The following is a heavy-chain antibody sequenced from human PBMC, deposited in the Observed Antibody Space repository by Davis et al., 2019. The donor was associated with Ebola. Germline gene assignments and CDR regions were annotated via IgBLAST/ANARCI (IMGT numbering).Heavy chain of an antibody. CDR2: INHSGST. CDR3: ARGYDYIRRFDY. J-gene: IGHJ4*02. V-gene: IGHV4-34*01. CDR1: GGSFSGYY. Sequence: GSLRLSCAVYGGSFSGYYWSWIRQPPGKGLEWIGEINHSGSTNYNPSLKSRVTISVDTSKNQFSLKLSSVTAADTAVYYCARGYDYIRRFDYWSQGTLVTVSS. D-gene: IGHD3-16*01.